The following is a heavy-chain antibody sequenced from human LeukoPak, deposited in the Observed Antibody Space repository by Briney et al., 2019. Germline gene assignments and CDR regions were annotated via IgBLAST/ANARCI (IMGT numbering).Heavy chain of an antibody. Sequence: GGSLRLSCAASGFTFSSYAMNWVRQAPGRGLEWVSYIGPSGTAIYYADSVKGRFIISRDNAKNSLFLQMNSLTADDTALYYCARERTTIVSGTTIGAYWGQGTLVTVSS. V-gene: IGHV3-48*03. CDR1: GFTFSSYA. D-gene: IGHD2/OR15-2a*01. J-gene: IGHJ1*01. CDR2: IGPSGTAI. CDR3: ARERTTIVSGTTIGAY.